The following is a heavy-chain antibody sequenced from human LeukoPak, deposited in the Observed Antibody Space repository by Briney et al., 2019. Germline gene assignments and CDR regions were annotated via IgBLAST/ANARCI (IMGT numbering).Heavy chain of an antibody. CDR2: ISGSGGGT. Sequence: GGSLRLSCAASGFTFSSYAMSWVRQAPEKGLEWVSTISGSGGGTYYADSVKGRFTISRDDSKNTLYLQMNSLRAEDTAVYYCWKDVRRYRNNCFDYWGQGTLVTVSS. J-gene: IGHJ4*02. D-gene: IGHD1-1*01. CDR3: WKDVRRYRNNCFDY. V-gene: IGHV3-23*01. CDR1: GFTFSSYA.